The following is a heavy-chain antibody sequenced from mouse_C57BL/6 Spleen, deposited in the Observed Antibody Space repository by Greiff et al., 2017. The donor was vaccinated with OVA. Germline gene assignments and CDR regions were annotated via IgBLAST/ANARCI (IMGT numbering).Heavy chain of an antibody. CDR1: GFTFSNYW. J-gene: IGHJ4*01. CDR3: TSHVAMDY. V-gene: IGHV6-3*01. Sequence: EVKLMESGGGLVQPGGSMKLSCVASGFTFSNYWMNWVRQSPEKGLEWVAQIRLKSDNYATHYAESVKGRFTISRDDSKSSVYLQMNNLRAEDTGIYYCTSHVAMDYWGQGTSVTVSS. CDR2: IRLKSDNYAT.